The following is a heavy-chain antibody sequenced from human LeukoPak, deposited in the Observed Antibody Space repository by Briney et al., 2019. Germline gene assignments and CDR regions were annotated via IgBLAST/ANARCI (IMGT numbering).Heavy chain of an antibody. CDR1: GFTLSNFA. Sequence: GGSLRLSCAASGFTLSNFAMGWVRQAPGKGLEWISSISTGDSTYYADSVKGRFTISRDNSKNTLSLQMNSLRAEDTAIYYCARVWRGNYYDYWGQGTLVTVSS. V-gene: IGHV3-23*01. D-gene: IGHD1-1*01. J-gene: IGHJ4*02. CDR3: ARVWRGNYYDY. CDR2: ISTGDST.